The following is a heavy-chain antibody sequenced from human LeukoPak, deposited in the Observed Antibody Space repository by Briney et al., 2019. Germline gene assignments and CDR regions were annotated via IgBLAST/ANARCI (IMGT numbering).Heavy chain of an antibody. CDR3: ARGLWRGYSYGYGTIDY. CDR1: GGSISSYY. V-gene: IGHV4-59*12. D-gene: IGHD5-18*01. CDR2: IYYSGST. J-gene: IGHJ4*02. Sequence: SETLSLTCTVSGGSISSYYWSWIRQPPGKGPEWIGYIYYSGSTNYNPSLKSRVTISVDTSKNQFSLKLSSVTAADTAVYYCARGLWRGYSYGYGTIDYWGQGTLVTVSS.